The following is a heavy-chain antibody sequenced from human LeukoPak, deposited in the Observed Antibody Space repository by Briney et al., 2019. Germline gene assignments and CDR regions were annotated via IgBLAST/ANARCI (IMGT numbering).Heavy chain of an antibody. D-gene: IGHD5-12*01. Sequence: GWSLRLSCSASGFSFSDYTMHWVRQAPGKGLEWVTVMSHDESQEYYADSVKGRLTISRDNSKHTLYLQMNSLRAEDTAVYYCAKEPGYSGYDYGDYWGQGTLVTVSS. CDR2: MSHDESQE. CDR1: GFSFSDYT. V-gene: IGHV3-30*04. J-gene: IGHJ4*02. CDR3: AKEPGYSGYDYGDY.